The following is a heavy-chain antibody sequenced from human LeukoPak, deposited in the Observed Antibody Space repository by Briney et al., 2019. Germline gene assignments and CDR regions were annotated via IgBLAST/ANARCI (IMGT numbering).Heavy chain of an antibody. CDR3: ARGGRKRVPAATTTDYYYYMDV. Sequence: ASVKVSCKASGYTFTGYYMHWVRQAPGQGLEWMGWINPNSGGTNYAQKFQGRVTMTRDTSISTAYMELSRLRSDDTAVYYCARGGRKRVPAATTTDYYYYMDVWGKGTTVTVSS. CDR1: GYTFTGYY. D-gene: IGHD2-2*01. V-gene: IGHV1-2*02. CDR2: INPNSGGT. J-gene: IGHJ6*03.